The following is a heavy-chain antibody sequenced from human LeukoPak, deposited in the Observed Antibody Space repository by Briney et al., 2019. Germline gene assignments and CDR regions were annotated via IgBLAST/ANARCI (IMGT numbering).Heavy chain of an antibody. D-gene: IGHD2/OR15-2a*01. Sequence: GGSLRLSCAASGFTFSSYWMHWVRQAPGKGLVWVSRINSDGSSTNYADTVKGRFTISRDNAKNTLFLQMNSLRAEDTAVYYCAALPSMKQEGRWGQGTLVTVSS. J-gene: IGHJ4*02. CDR1: GFTFSSYW. CDR2: INSDGSST. CDR3: AALPSMKQEGR. V-gene: IGHV3-74*01.